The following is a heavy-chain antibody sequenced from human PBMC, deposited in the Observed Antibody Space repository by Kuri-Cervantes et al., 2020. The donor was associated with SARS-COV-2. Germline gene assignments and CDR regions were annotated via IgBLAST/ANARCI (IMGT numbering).Heavy chain of an antibody. CDR1: GFTFSSYW. D-gene: IGHD5-18*01. V-gene: IGHV3-7*03. J-gene: IGHJ4*02. CDR3: AKGGVGIQLWLLFDY. Sequence: GGSLRLSCAASGFTFSSYWMSWVRQAPGKGLEWVANIKQDGSEKYYVDSVKGRFTISRDNSKNTLYLQMNSLRAEDTAVYYCAKGGVGIQLWLLFDYWGQGTLVTVSS. CDR2: IKQDGSEK.